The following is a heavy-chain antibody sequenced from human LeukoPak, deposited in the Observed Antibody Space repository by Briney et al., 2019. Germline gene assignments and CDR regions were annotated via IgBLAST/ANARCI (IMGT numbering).Heavy chain of an antibody. V-gene: IGHV4-34*01. CDR2: INQSGNT. J-gene: IGHJ4*02. D-gene: IGHD3-3*01. CDR3: ARAVYNFWSGYPNFDY. CDR1: GGSFSDVY. Sequence: PSETLSLTCGVYGGSFSDVYWNWIRQPPGKELEWIGEINQSGNTNYNPSLRSRVSISVDTSKKQFSLRLSSVTAADTAVYYCARAVYNFWSGYPNFDYWGQGTLVTVSS.